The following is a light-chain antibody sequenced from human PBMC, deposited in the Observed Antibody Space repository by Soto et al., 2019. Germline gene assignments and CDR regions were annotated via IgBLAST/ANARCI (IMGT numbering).Light chain of an antibody. Sequence: QSVLTQPPSASGTPGQRVTISFSGSSSKIGSNYVSWYQQLPGTAPKLLIYRNNQRPSGVPDRFSGSKSGTSASLAISGLRSEDEADYYCAAWDDSLSGLYVFGTGTKVTVL. V-gene: IGLV1-47*01. CDR2: RNN. CDR1: SSKIGSNY. J-gene: IGLJ1*01. CDR3: AAWDDSLSGLYV.